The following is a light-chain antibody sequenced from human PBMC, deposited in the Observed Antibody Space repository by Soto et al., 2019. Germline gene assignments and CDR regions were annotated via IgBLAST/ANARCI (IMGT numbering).Light chain of an antibody. J-gene: IGKJ1*01. CDR3: QYYSHWWT. CDR2: GAS. Sequence: EIVMTQALATLSVSRGETATCSGRASQSVSSNLSWYQQKPRQAPRPLIYGASPRATRVPARFSGSGSGTEFTLTISSLQSEDFAVYYCQYYSHWWTFGQGTKVDIK. V-gene: IGKV3-15*01. CDR1: QSVSSN.